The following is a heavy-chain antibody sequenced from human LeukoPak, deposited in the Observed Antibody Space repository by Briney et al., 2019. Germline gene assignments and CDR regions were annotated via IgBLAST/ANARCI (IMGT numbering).Heavy chain of an antibody. CDR3: ARELRGLGSYDSGGSFDC. D-gene: IGHD3-22*01. CDR1: GFTVSSNY. CDR2: IYSGGST. J-gene: IGHJ4*02. Sequence: PGGSLRLSCAASGFTVSSNYMSWVRQAPGKGLEWASVIYSGGSTYYADSVKGRFTISRDNSKNTLYLQMNSLRAEDTAVYYCARELRGLGSYDSGGSFDCWGQGTLVTVSS. V-gene: IGHV3-66*01.